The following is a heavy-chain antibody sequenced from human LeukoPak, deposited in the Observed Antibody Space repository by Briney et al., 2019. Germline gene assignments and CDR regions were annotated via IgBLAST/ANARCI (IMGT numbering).Heavy chain of an antibody. Sequence: GGSLRLSCAASGFTFSSYGMHWVRQAPGKGLEWVAFVRYDGSNKYYADSVKGRFTISRDNSKNTLYLQMNSLRAEDTAVYYCAKDQRGRVRYYYMDVWGKGTTVTVSS. V-gene: IGHV3-30*02. D-gene: IGHD3-10*01. CDR1: GFTFSSYG. J-gene: IGHJ6*03. CDR3: AKDQRGRVRYYYMDV. CDR2: VRYDGSNK.